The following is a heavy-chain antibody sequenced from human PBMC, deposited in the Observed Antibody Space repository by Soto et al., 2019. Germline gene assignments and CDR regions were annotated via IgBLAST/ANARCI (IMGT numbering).Heavy chain of an antibody. CDR3: ARVCGGDCHYGMDV. V-gene: IGHV4-31*03. Sequence: SETLSLTCTVSGGSIGGGCVYWSWIRQHPGKGLEWIGYIYYSGSTYYNPSLKSRVTISVDTSKNQFSLKLSSVTAADTAVYYCARVCGGDCHYGMDVWGQGTTVTVSS. D-gene: IGHD2-21*02. CDR2: IYYSGST. J-gene: IGHJ6*02. CDR1: GGSIGGGCVY.